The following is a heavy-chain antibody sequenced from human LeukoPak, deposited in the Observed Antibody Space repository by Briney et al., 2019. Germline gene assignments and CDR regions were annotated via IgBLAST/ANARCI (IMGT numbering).Heavy chain of an antibody. J-gene: IGHJ4*02. CDR3: VKGAPFDY. Sequence: GGSLRLSCAASGFTFSDQWMHWVRQGPEKGLVWVSRINGDGSSTAYADFVKGRFTISRDNTRNTLSLQMNSLRIEDTAIYYCVKGAPFDYWGQGTLVAASS. CDR1: GFTFSDQW. V-gene: IGHV3-74*03. CDR2: INGDGSST. D-gene: IGHD4/OR15-4a*01.